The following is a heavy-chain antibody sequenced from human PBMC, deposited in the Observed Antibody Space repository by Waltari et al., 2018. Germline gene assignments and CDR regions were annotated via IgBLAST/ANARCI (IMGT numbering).Heavy chain of an antibody. V-gene: IGHV3-73*01. CDR1: GFIFSDSA. J-gene: IGHJ4*02. CDR2: IRSKTNNYAT. CDR3: TGKANIDGSEYWYEFDH. Sequence: EVQLVESGGGLVQPGGSLKLSCAASGFIFSDSAMHWVRQASGKGLEWVGRIRSKTNNYATAYAASVKGRVTISRDDSKNTAYLQMNSLKTEDSAVYFCTGKANIDGSEYWYEFDHWGQGTLVTVSS. D-gene: IGHD3-22*01.